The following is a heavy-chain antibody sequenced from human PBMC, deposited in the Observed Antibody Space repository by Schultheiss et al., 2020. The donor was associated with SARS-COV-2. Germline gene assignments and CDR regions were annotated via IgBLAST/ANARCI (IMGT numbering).Heavy chain of an antibody. J-gene: IGHJ4*02. D-gene: IGHD3-22*01. CDR1: GYSISSGYY. Sequence: SETLSLTCTVSGYSISSGYYWGWIRQPAGKGLEWIGYIYYSGSTNYNPSLKSRVTISVDTSKNQFSLKLSSVTAADTAVYYCAGGGDSSGYYFVYWGQGTLVTVSS. CDR3: AGGGDSSGYYFVY. CDR2: IYYSGST. V-gene: IGHV4-61*10.